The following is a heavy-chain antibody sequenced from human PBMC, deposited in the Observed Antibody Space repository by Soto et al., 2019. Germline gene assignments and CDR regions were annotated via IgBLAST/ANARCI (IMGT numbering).Heavy chain of an antibody. V-gene: IGHV6-1*01. Sequence: SQTLSLTCAISGDSVSTNSATCDWIRQSPSRGLEWLGRTYYRSKWYNDYAVSVKGRITINPDTSNNQLSLQLNSVTPDDTAVNYCARLIGNSWLDSWGQGTLVTVS. CDR3: ARLIGNSWLDS. CDR2: TYYRSKWYN. D-gene: IGHD2-8*01. J-gene: IGHJ5*01. CDR1: GDSVSTNSAT.